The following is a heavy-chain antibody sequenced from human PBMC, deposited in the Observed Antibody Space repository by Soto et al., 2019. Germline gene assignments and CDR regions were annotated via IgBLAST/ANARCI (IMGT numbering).Heavy chain of an antibody. D-gene: IGHD3-10*02. CDR2: MSYDGSDT. CDR1: GFIFSHSA. J-gene: IGHJ4*02. V-gene: IGHV3-30*15. CDR3: TIVRVADSALDH. Sequence: GGSLRLSCVGSGFIFSHSAMHWVRQTPGKGLEWVAFMSYDGSDTFYADSVKGRFTISRDNSKNTLFLHMSNLRAEDTAMYYCTIVRVADSALDHWGQGTLVTVSS.